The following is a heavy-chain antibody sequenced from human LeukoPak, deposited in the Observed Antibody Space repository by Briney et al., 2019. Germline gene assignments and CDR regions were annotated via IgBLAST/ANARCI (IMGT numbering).Heavy chain of an antibody. CDR3: ARHQYQLLLAWFDP. CDR2: VYYSGST. J-gene: IGHJ5*02. D-gene: IGHD2-2*01. V-gene: IGHV4-59*01. CDR1: GDSINDYY. Sequence: SETLSLTCTVSGDSINDYYWSWIRQPPGKGLEWIAYVYYSGSTNYNPSLKSRVTISVDTSKNQFSLKLSSVTAADTAVYYCARHQYQLLLAWFDPWGQGTLVTVSS.